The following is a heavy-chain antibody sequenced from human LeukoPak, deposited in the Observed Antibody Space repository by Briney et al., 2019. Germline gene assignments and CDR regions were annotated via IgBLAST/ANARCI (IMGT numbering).Heavy chain of an antibody. Sequence: SETLSLTCTVSGGSISSYYWSWIRQPPGKGLEWIGYIYYSGSTNYNPSLKSRVTISVDTSKNQFSLKLSSVTAADTAVYYCARVAAAALFDPWGQGTLVTVSS. CDR1: GGSISSYY. V-gene: IGHV4-59*01. CDR3: ARVAAAALFDP. D-gene: IGHD6-13*01. J-gene: IGHJ5*02. CDR2: IYYSGST.